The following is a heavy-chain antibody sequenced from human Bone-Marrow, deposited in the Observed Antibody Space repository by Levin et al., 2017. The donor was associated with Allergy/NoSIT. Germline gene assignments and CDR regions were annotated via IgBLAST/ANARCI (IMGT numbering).Heavy chain of an antibody. D-gene: IGHD1-1*01. CDR3: AKDQSGDWNYLDY. CDR2: ISWNGAAI. J-gene: IGHJ4*02. CDR1: GFTFDDYA. V-gene: IGHV3-9*01. Sequence: SLKISCAASGFTFDDYAMHWVRQVPGKGLEWVSGISWNGAAIGYADSVRGRFTISRDNAKNSLYLQMSSLRAEDTALYYCAKDQSGDWNYLDYWGQGTLVTVSS.